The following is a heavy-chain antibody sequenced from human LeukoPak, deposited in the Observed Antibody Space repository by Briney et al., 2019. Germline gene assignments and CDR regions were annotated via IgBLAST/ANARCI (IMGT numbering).Heavy chain of an antibody. CDR1: GLTLRSSA. CDR3: AKDRHCSVGSCDSGTPYRNRLDP. V-gene: IGHV3-23*01. D-gene: IGHD2-15*01. Sequence: GGSLRLSCGAWGLTLRSSAMLWVRQAPGKGLEWVSAISGSGGSTYYADSVKGRFTISRDNSKNTLYLQMNSQRAEDTAEYYCAKDRHCSVGSCDSGTPYRNRLDPWGQGTLVTVSS. CDR2: ISGSGGST. J-gene: IGHJ5*02.